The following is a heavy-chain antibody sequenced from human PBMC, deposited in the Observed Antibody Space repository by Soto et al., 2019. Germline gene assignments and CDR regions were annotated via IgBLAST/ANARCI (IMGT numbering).Heavy chain of an antibody. CDR3: SRVVAVAADFDY. Sequence: QVQLVQSGAEEKKPGASVKVSCKASGYTFTGYAMHWVRQAPGQRLEWMGWINAGNGNTKYSQKFQGRVTITRDTAASTANTERRSLSSEGTTVYYCSRVVAVAADFDYWGQGTLFTVSS. CDR1: GYTFTGYA. V-gene: IGHV1-3*05. J-gene: IGHJ4*02. CDR2: INAGNGNT. D-gene: IGHD6-19*01.